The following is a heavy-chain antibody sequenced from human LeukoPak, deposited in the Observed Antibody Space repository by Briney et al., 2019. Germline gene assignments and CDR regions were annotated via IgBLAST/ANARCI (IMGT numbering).Heavy chain of an antibody. V-gene: IGHV3-20*04. CDR2: INWNGGST. CDR1: GFTFNDYG. D-gene: IGHD2-15*01. Sequence: GGSLRLSCAASGFTFNDYGMSWVRQAPGKGLEWVSGINWNGGSTGYAYSVKGRFTIYRDNDKNSLYLQMNSLRGEDTALYYCARGYCSGGSCWYFDYWGQGTPVTVSS. CDR3: ARGYCSGGSCWYFDY. J-gene: IGHJ4*02.